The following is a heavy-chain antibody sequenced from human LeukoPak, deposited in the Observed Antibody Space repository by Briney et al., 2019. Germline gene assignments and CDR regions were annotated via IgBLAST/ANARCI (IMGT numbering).Heavy chain of an antibody. D-gene: IGHD4-17*01. J-gene: IGHJ4*02. V-gene: IGHV5-10-1*01. CDR1: GYNFTDYW. CDR3: ATDMTTVTSGY. CDR2: IDPSDSYT. Sequence: GESLKLSCKASGYNFTDYWISWVRQMPGKGLEWMGRIDPSDSYTNYSPSFQGHVYISADKSISTAYLQWSSLKASDTAVYYCATDMTTVTSGYWGQGTVVTVSS.